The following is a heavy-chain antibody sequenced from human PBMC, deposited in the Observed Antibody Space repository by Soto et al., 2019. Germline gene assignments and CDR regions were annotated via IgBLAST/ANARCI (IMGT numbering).Heavy chain of an antibody. Sequence: SETLSLTCAVYGGSFSGYYWSWIRQPPGKGLEWIGEINHSGSTNYNPSLKSRVTISVDTSKNQFSLKLSSVTAADTAVYYCTRDASRDSSARGWFDPWGPGTLVTVSS. CDR1: GGSFSGYY. CDR3: TRDASRDSSARGWFDP. V-gene: IGHV4-34*01. CDR2: INHSGST. J-gene: IGHJ5*02. D-gene: IGHD6-13*01.